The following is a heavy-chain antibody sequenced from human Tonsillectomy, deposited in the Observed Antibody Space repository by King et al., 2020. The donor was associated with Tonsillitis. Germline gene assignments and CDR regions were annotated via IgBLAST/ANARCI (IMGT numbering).Heavy chain of an antibody. CDR3: AREGFPYSSSSGIFDY. CDR1: GFAVSSKY. V-gene: IGHV3-66*01. J-gene: IGHJ4*02. CDR2: IYAGDNT. Sequence: VQLVESGGGFVQPGGSLRLSCAASGFAVSSKYMSWVRQAPGKGLGWVSAIYAGDNTYYADSVKGRFTISRDNSKNTLYLQMNSLKVEDTAVYFCAREGFPYSSSSGIFDYWGQGTLVTVSS. D-gene: IGHD6-6*01.